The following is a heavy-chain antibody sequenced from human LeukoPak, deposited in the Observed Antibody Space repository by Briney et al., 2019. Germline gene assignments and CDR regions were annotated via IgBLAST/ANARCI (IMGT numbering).Heavy chain of an antibody. CDR3: ARDPDSPINWFDP. J-gene: IGHJ5*02. CDR1: GFTFSDYY. D-gene: IGHD3-3*01. V-gene: IGHV3-11*01. CDR2: ISSSGSTI. Sequence: PGGSLRLSCAASGFTFSDYYMSWIRQAPGKGLEWVSYISSSGSTIYYADSVKGRFTISRDNAKNSLYLQMNSLRAEDTAVYYCARDPDSPINWFDPWGQGTLVTVSS.